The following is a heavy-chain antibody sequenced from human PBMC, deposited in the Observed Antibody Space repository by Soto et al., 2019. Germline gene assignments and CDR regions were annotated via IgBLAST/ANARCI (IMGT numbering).Heavy chain of an antibody. CDR3: AKGLGYCTNGVCYYYYYYGMEV. CDR2: ISGSGGST. Sequence: GGSLRLSCAASGFTFSSYAMSWVRQAPGKGLEWVSAISGSGGSTYYADSVKGRFTISRDNSKNTLYLQMNSLRAEDTAVYYCAKGLGYCTNGVCYYYYYYGMEVWGQGTTVTVSS. J-gene: IGHJ6*02. CDR1: GFTFSSYA. V-gene: IGHV3-23*01. D-gene: IGHD2-8*01.